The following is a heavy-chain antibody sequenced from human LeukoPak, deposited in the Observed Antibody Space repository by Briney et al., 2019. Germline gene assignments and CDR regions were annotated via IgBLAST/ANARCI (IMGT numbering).Heavy chain of an antibody. D-gene: IGHD4-11*01. CDR1: GFTFSNYG. CDR2: ILYDGSNK. J-gene: IGHJ4*02. V-gene: IGHV3-30*02. CDR3: AKDMASRDDYSNLSDY. Sequence: PGGSLRLSCAASGFTFSNYGMHWIRQAPGKGLEWVTFILYDGSNKYYSDSVKGRFTISRDDSKNTLYLQMSSLRPEDTAVYYCAKDMASRDDYSNLSDYWGQGTLVTVSS.